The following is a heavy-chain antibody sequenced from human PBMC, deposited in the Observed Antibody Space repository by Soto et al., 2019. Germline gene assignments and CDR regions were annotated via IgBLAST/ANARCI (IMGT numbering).Heavy chain of an antibody. D-gene: IGHD6-13*01. Sequence: GGSLRLSCSASGFTFSTYGMTWVRQAPKKGLEWVSAISANGHSTYYADSVKGRFTISRDNSKNTLYLQMNSLRAEDTAVYYCAKDLRRTGSAAAGTYMDVWGKGTTVTVSS. V-gene: IGHV3-23*01. CDR2: ISANGHST. CDR1: GFTFSTYG. J-gene: IGHJ6*03. CDR3: AKDLRRTGSAAAGTYMDV.